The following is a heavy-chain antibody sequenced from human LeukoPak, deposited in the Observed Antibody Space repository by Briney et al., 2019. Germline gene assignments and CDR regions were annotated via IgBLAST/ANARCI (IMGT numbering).Heavy chain of an antibody. CDR2: IYYSGNT. J-gene: IGHJ3*02. V-gene: IGHV4-30-4*08. D-gene: IGHD3-3*01. CDR1: GGSISSGDYY. CDR3: ARFRITIFGVVINAFDI. Sequence: SETLSLTCTVSGGSISSGDYYWSWIRQPPGKGLEWIVYIYYSGNTYYNPSLKSRVTISVYTAKNQFSLKLSSVTAADTAVYYCARFRITIFGVVINAFDIWGQGTMVTVSS.